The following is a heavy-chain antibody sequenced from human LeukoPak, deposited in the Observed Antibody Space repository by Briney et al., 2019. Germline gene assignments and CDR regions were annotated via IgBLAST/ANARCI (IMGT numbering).Heavy chain of an antibody. V-gene: IGHV3-33*01. CDR2: IAYDGSRA. J-gene: IGHJ4*02. CDR1: GFTFGGYG. D-gene: IGHD1-14*01. Sequence: GGSLRLSCAGSGFTFGGYGMHWFRQTPGKELEWVAVIAYDGSRAFYADSVKGRFTISRDNSKNTMSVQMDDLRAEDTAVYYCTRYNNDHFDYWGRGTLVTVSS. CDR3: TRYNNDHFDY.